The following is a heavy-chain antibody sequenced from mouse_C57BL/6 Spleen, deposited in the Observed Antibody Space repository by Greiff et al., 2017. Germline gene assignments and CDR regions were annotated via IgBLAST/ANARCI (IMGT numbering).Heavy chain of an antibody. Sequence: EVQGVESGGDLVKPGGSLKLSCAASGFTFSSYGMSWVRQTPDKRLEWVATISSGGSYTYYPDSVKGRFTISRDNAKNTLYLQMSSLESEDTAMYYCARQGIHYYFDYWGQGTTLTVSS. J-gene: IGHJ2*01. CDR1: GFTFSSYG. CDR3: ARQGIHYYFDY. CDR2: ISSGGSYT. V-gene: IGHV5-6*01.